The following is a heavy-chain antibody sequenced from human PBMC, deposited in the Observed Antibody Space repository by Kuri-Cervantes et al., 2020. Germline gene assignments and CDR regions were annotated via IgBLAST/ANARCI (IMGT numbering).Heavy chain of an antibody. CDR1: GYTFTGFH. J-gene: IGHJ3*02. CDR3: ARLVAVAEEDDAFDI. D-gene: IGHD6-19*01. V-gene: IGHV1-3*01. Sequence: ASVKVSCKASGYTFTGFHTHWVRQAPGQRLEWMGWINAGNGNTKYSQKFQGRVTITRDTSASTAYMELSSLRSEDTAVYYCARLVAVAEEDDAFDIWGQGTMVTVSS. CDR2: INAGNGNT.